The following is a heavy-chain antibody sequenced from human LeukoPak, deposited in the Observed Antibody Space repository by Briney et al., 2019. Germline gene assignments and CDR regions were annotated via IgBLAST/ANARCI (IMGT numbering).Heavy chain of an antibody. CDR1: GFTFDVYT. CDR2: ISWDGGST. D-gene: IGHD1-14*01. V-gene: IGHV3-43*01. Sequence: GGSLRLSCAASGFTFDVYTMHWVRHAPGKSLEWVSLISWDGGSTYYADSVKGRFTISRDNSKNSLYLQMNSLRTEDTTLYYCARGITSAFDPWGQGTLVTVSS. J-gene: IGHJ5*02. CDR3: ARGITSAFDP.